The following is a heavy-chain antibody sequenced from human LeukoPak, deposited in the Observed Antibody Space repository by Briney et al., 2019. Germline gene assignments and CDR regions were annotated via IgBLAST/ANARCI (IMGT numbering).Heavy chain of an antibody. CDR2: ISDDSGST. V-gene: IGHV3-23*01. J-gene: IGHJ5*02. CDR3: AKAPTYDFWSGQNWFDR. Sequence: QSGGSLRLSCAASELMFSSYAMSWVRQAPGKGLEWVSGISDDSGSTYYADSVRGRFTISRDNSKNTLYLQMNSLRVEDTAIYYCAKAPTYDFWSGQNWFDRWGQGTLVTVSS. D-gene: IGHD3-3*01. CDR1: ELMFSSYA.